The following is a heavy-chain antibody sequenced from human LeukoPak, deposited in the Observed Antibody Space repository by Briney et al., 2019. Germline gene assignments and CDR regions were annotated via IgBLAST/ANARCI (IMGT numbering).Heavy chain of an antibody. CDR1: GGSISSYY. J-gene: IGHJ4*02. V-gene: IGHV4-59*12. CDR2: IYYSGST. CDR3: ARGRRGYSYGINFDY. D-gene: IGHD5-18*01. Sequence: SETLSLTCTVSGGSISSYYWSWIRQPPGKGLEWIGYIYYSGSTNYNPSLKSRVTISVDTSKNQFSLKLSSVTAADTAVYYCARGRRGYSYGINFDYWGQGTLVTVSS.